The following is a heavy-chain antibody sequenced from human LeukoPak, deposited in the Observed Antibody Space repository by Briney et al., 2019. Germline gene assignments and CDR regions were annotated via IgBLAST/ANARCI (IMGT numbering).Heavy chain of an antibody. V-gene: IGHV4-30-4*01. CDR1: GGSISGGDYY. D-gene: IGHD3-22*01. Sequence: SETLSLTCTVSGGSISGGDYYWSWIRQPPGKGLEWIGYIYYSGSTYYNPSLKSRVTISVDTSKNQFSLKLSSVTAADTAVYYCAGEYYYDSSGYYYWGQGTLVTVSS. CDR3: AGEYYYDSSGYYY. CDR2: IYYSGST. J-gene: IGHJ4*02.